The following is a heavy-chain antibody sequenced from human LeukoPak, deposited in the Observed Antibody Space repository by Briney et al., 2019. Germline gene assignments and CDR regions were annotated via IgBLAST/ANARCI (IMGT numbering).Heavy chain of an antibody. D-gene: IGHD3-9*01. Sequence: SGPTLVKPTQTLTLTGTFSGFSLRTRGVGVGWIRQPPGKALEWLSLLYWDDDKRYSPSLKSRPTITTDTSKYQVVLTMTNMDPVDTATYYCAHFLDYDILTGYYSKPNAFDIWGQGTMVTVSS. CDR3: AHFLDYDILTGYYSKPNAFDI. V-gene: IGHV2-5*02. CDR1: GFSLRTRGVG. CDR2: LYWDDDK. J-gene: IGHJ3*02.